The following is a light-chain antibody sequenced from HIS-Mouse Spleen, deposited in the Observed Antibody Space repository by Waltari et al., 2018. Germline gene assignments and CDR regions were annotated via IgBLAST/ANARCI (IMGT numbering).Light chain of an antibody. J-gene: IGLJ3*02. CDR1: RSNIGSNT. CDR2: SNK. Sequence: QSVLTQPPSASGTPGQRVTISCSGRRSNIGSNTVTCYQQLPGTAPKLLIYSNKQRPSGVPDRFSGSKSGTSASLAISGLQSEDEADYYCAAWDDSLNGWVFGGGTKLTVL. V-gene: IGLV1-44*01. CDR3: AAWDDSLNGWV.